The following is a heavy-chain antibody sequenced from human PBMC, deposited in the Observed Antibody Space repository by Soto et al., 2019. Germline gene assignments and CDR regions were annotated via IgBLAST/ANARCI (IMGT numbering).Heavy chain of an antibody. CDR2: IYYSGST. CDR3: ARDYGSTTYVDAFDI. D-gene: IGHD2-2*01. J-gene: IGHJ3*02. CDR1: GGSISSGGYY. V-gene: IGHV4-31*03. Sequence: QVQLQESGPGLVKPSQTLSLTCTVSGGSISSGGYYWSWIRQHPGKGLEWIGYIYYSGSTYYNPSLKSRVTITVDTSKNQFSLKLSSVTAADTAVYYCARDYGSTTYVDAFDIWGQGTMVTVSS.